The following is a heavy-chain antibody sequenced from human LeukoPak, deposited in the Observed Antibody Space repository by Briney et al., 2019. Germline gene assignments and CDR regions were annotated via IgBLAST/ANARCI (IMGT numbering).Heavy chain of an antibody. CDR3: AKGGDSSGYYEADY. V-gene: IGHV3-23*01. Sequence: AGGSLRLSCAASGFTFSSYAMSWVRQAPGKGLEWVSAISGSGGSTYYADSVKGRFTISRDNSKNTLYLQMNSLRAEDTAVYYCAKGGDSSGYYEADYWGQGTLVTVSS. CDR1: GFTFSSYA. CDR2: ISGSGGST. J-gene: IGHJ4*02. D-gene: IGHD3-22*01.